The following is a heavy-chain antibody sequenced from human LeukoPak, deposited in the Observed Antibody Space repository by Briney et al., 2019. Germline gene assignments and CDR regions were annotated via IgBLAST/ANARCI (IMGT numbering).Heavy chain of an antibody. V-gene: IGHV1-2*02. J-gene: IGHJ5*02. CDR1: GYTFTKYP. Sequence: ASVKVSCKASGYTFTKYPMNWVRQAPGQGLEWMGWINPNSGGTNYAQKFQGRVTMTRDTSISTAYMELSSLRSEDTAVYYCATAYPSYSSGWYGANHWGQGTLVTVSS. CDR2: INPNSGGT. CDR3: ATAYPSYSSGWYGANH. D-gene: IGHD6-19*01.